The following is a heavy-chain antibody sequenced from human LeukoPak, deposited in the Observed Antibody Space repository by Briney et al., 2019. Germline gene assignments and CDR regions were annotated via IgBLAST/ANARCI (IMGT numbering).Heavy chain of an antibody. CDR2: IRSKANSYAT. V-gene: IGHV3-73*01. Sequence: QAGGSLRLSCAASGFTFSGSAMHWVRQASGKGLEWVGRIRSKANSYATAYAASVKGRFTISRDDSKNTAYLQMNSLKTEDTAVYYCTRKGRGAEYYYYGMDVWGQGTTVTVSS. CDR1: GFTFSGSA. J-gene: IGHJ6*02. CDR3: TRKGRGAEYYYYGMDV. D-gene: IGHD3-10*01.